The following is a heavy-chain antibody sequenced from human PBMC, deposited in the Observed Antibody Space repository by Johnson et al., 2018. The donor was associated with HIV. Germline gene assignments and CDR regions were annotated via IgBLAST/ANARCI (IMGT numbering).Heavy chain of an antibody. CDR2: ISYDGSNK. CDR1: GFTFSSYA. D-gene: IGHD1-26*01. J-gene: IGHJ3*02. Sequence: VQLVESGGGVVQPGRSLRLSCAASGFTFSSYAMHWVRQAPGKGLEWVAVISYDGSNKYYADAVKGRVTISRDNSKNTLYLQMNSLRAEDTAMYYCARGWVGATLRAFDIWGQGTMVTVSS. CDR3: ARGWVGATLRAFDI. V-gene: IGHV3-30-3*01.